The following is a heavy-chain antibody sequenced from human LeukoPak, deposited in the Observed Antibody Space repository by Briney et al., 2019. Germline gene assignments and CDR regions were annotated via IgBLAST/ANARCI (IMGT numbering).Heavy chain of an antibody. V-gene: IGHV3-49*04. D-gene: IGHD2-21*01. Sequence: GGPLRLSCTGSGFSFGDHAMRGVRQAPGEGLECVGFIRSKAYRGTTEYAASVKGRFTISRDDSNSIAYLQMNGLKTEDTAVYYCARGPIELWPYYGMDVWGQGTTVIVSS. CDR1: GFSFGDHA. J-gene: IGHJ6*02. CDR2: IRSKAYRGTT. CDR3: ARGPIELWPYYGMDV.